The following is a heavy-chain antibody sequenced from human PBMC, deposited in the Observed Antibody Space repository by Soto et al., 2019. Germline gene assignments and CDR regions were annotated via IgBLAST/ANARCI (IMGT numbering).Heavy chain of an antibody. V-gene: IGHV3-7*05. J-gene: IGHJ6*02. CDR2: INLDGSEK. CDR3: ARGHFGMDV. CDR1: GFIFSNSW. Sequence: GGSLRLSCTNSGFIFSNSWMTWVRQAPGKGLEWVANINLDGSEKNYVDSVKGRFTISRDNAKNSLYLQMSSLRAEETAVYYCARGHFGMDVWGQGTTVTVSS.